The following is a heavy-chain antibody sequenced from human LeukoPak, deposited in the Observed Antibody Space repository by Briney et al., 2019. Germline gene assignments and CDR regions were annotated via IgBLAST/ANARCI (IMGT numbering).Heavy chain of an antibody. J-gene: IGHJ4*02. D-gene: IGHD3/OR15-3a*01. CDR2: VSYEGTIK. CDR3: TRDAGSWTDFDY. V-gene: IGHV3-30*03. Sequence: GGSLRLSCAASGFAFSNFAMHWVRQAPGKGLEWVAVVSYEGTIKYYSDSAKGRFTISRDNSKNTVFLQMNSLRTEDTAVYYCTRDAGSWTDFDYWGQGTLVSVSS. CDR1: GFAFSNFA.